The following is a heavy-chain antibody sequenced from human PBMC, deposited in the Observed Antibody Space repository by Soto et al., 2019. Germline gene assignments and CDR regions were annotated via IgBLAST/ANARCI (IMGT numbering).Heavy chain of an antibody. V-gene: IGHV3-23*01. CDR1: GFTFSNYA. CDR3: AKAFFVWSSEQPYYFDY. CDR2: ISGSGGRS. Sequence: EVQLLDSGGGLVQPGGSLRLSCAASGFTFSNYAMTWVRQGPGKGLEWVSGISGSGGRSYYADYVKGRFTISRDNSKSTLYLQMNRLRADDTAVYYCAKAFFVWSSEQPYYFDYWGQGTLVTVSS. D-gene: IGHD3-16*01. J-gene: IGHJ4*02.